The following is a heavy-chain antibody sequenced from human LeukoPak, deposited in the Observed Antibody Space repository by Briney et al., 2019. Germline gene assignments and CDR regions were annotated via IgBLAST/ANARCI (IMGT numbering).Heavy chain of an antibody. CDR2: ISWNSGSI. CDR1: GYTFDVYA. D-gene: IGHD3-22*01. V-gene: IGHV3-9*01. Sequence: GGSLRLSCAASGYTFDVYAMHWVRQAPGKGLEWVSGISWNSGSIGYADSVKGRFTISRDNAKNSLYLQMNSLRAEDTALYYCAKAPRYYYDSSGAREYYFDYWGQGTLVTVSS. CDR3: AKAPRYYYDSSGAREYYFDY. J-gene: IGHJ4*02.